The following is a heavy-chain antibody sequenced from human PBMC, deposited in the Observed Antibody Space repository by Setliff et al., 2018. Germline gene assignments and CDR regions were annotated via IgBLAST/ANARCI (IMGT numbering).Heavy chain of an antibody. CDR1: GASISSYF. J-gene: IGHJ3*02. Sequence: SETLSLTCSVSGASISSYFWTWIRQPPGKGLEWIGNIHTSGSTNYNPSLKSRVSISVDTSKNQFSLRLTSVTAADTAVYYCARDLDYQYYYETSGRDAFDIWGLGTMVTVSS. D-gene: IGHD3-22*01. CDR2: IHTSGST. CDR3: ARDLDYQYYYETSGRDAFDI. V-gene: IGHV4-59*01.